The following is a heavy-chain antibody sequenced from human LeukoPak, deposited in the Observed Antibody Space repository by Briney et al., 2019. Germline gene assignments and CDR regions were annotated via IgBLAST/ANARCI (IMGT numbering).Heavy chain of an antibody. J-gene: IGHJ4*02. Sequence: SETLPLTCTVSGGSISSGGYYWSWIRQHPGKGLEWIGYIYYSGSTYYNPSLKSRVTISVDTSKNQFSLKLSSVTAADTAVYYCARLGCSSTSCATSPDCWGQGTLVTVSS. CDR2: IYYSGST. V-gene: IGHV4-31*03. D-gene: IGHD2-2*01. CDR3: ARLGCSSTSCATSPDC. CDR1: GGSISSGGYY.